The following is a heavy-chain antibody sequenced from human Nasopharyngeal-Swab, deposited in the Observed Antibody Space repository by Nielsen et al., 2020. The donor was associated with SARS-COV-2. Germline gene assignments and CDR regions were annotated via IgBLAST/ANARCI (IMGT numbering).Heavy chain of an antibody. CDR2: IKSKTDGGTT. CDR1: GFTFCNAW. Sequence: GESLKISCAASGFTFCNAWMSWVRQAPGKGLEWVGRIKSKTDGGTTDYAAPVKGRFTISRDDSKNTLYMQMNSLKTEDTAVYYCTAGFDPWGQGTLVTVSS. CDR3: TAGFDP. J-gene: IGHJ5*02. V-gene: IGHV3-15*01.